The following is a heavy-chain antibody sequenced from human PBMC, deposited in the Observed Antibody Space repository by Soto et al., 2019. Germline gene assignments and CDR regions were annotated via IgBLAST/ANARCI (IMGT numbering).Heavy chain of an antibody. CDR3: AKDLLPNTVTTCGS. D-gene: IGHD4-17*01. CDR1: GFTFDSHG. CDR2: ISSDGNNK. V-gene: IGHV3-30*18. Sequence: QVQLVESGGGAVQPGRSLRLSCAASGFTFDSHGMHWVRQAPGKGLEWVAVISSDGNNKYYADSVKGRFNISRDNFNNISYLQLSSRRAEDTAVYYCAKDLLPNTVTTCGSWGQGTLVTVSS. J-gene: IGHJ5*02.